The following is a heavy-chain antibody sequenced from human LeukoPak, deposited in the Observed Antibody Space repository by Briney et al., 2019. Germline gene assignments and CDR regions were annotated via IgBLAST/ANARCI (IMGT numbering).Heavy chain of an antibody. CDR2: IKEDGSEK. CDR3: ARDYYYYGMDV. V-gene: IGHV3-7*03. CDR1: GFTLSSYW. Sequence: PGGSLRLSCAAPGFTLSSYWMSWVRQAPGGGVEWVANIKEDGSEKYYVDSVKGRFTISRDNAKNSLYLQMNSLRAEDTAVYYCARDYYYYGMDVWGKGTTVTVSS. J-gene: IGHJ6*04.